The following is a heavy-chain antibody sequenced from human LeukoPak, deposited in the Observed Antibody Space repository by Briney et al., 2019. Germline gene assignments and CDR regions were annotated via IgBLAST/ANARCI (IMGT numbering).Heavy chain of an antibody. D-gene: IGHD4-17*01. V-gene: IGHV3-21*01. CDR1: GFTFNSYS. CDR2: ISSSSSYI. CDR3: ASSTVTFYYYYMDV. J-gene: IGHJ6*03. Sequence: PGGSLRLSCAASGFTFNSYSMNWVRQAPGKGLEWVSSISSSSSYIYYADSVKGRFTISRDNAKNSLYLQMNSLRAEDTAVYYCASSTVTFYYYYMDVWGKGTTVTVSS.